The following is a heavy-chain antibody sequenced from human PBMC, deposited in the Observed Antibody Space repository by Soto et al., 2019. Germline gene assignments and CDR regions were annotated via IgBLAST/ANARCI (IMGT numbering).Heavy chain of an antibody. CDR3: ASTRLHDY. CDR1: GFNFSVYW. D-gene: IGHD4-4*01. CDR2: IKEDGSEK. V-gene: IGHV3-7*01. J-gene: IGHJ4*02. Sequence: EVQLVESGGGLVQPGESLRLSCAVSGFNFSVYWMSWVRQAPGKGLEWVANIKEDGSEKYYVDSVKGRFTISRDNANKSLSLQMNGLRAEDTAVYYCASTRLHDYWGQGTLVTVSS.